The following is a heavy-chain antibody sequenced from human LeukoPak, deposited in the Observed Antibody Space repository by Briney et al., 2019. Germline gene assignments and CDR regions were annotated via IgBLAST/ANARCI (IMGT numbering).Heavy chain of an antibody. V-gene: IGHV4-39*07. CDR2: IYYSGST. D-gene: IGHD6-19*01. Sequence: SETLSLTCTVSGGSIRSSTDYWGWIRQPPGKELEWIGSIYYSGSTYYNPSLKSRVTISVDTSKNQFSVKLSSVTAADMAVYYCARSIRGYSSGWYYFDYWGQGTLITVSS. CDR3: ARSIRGYSSGWYYFDY. CDR1: GGSIRSSTDY. J-gene: IGHJ4*02.